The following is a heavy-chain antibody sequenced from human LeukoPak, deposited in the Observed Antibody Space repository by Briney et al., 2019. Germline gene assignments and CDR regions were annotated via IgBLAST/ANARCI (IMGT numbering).Heavy chain of an antibody. CDR2: IYFSGTT. Sequence: PSETLSLTCTVSGGSIRNYYWSWIRQPPGKGLEWIGYIYFSGTTNYNPSLKSRVTISIDTSKNQFSLKVNSMTAADTAVYYCAREETTRSYFDYWGQGTLVTVSS. J-gene: IGHJ4*02. CDR1: GGSIRNYY. V-gene: IGHV4-59*01. CDR3: AREETTRSYFDY. D-gene: IGHD1-7*01.